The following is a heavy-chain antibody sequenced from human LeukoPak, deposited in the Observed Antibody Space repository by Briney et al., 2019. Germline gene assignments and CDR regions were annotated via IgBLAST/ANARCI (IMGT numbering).Heavy chain of an antibody. CDR2: IDWDDDK. Sequence: SGPTLLNPTQTLTLTCTFSGFLLSTSGMCVSWIRQPPGKALEWLALIDWDDDKYYSTSLKTRLTISKDTSKNQVVLTMTNMDPVDTATYYCARTYSYYYDSSGYPLLASFDYWGQGTLVTVSS. V-gene: IGHV2-70*01. D-gene: IGHD3-22*01. J-gene: IGHJ4*02. CDR1: GFLLSTSGMC. CDR3: ARTYSYYYDSSGYPLLASFDY.